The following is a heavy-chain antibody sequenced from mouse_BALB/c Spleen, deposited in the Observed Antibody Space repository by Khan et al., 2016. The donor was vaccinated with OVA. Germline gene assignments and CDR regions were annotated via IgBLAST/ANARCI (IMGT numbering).Heavy chain of an antibody. D-gene: IGHD4-1*01. CDR1: GFTFSDYY. Sequence: EVELVESGGGLVKPGGSLKLSCAASGFTFSDYYMYWVRQTPEKRLAWVATISDGGSYTYYPDSVKGRFTISRDNAKNNLYLQMSSLKSEDTAMYYCARGENWSFDYWGQGTTLTVSS. CDR3: ARGENWSFDY. J-gene: IGHJ2*01. V-gene: IGHV5-4*02. CDR2: ISDGGSYT.